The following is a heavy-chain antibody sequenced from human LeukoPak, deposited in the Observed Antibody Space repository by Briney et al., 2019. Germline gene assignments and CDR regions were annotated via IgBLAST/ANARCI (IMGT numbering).Heavy chain of an antibody. Sequence: GGSLRLSCAASGFTFISYGMHWVRQAPGKGLEWVAFIRYDGSNKYYADSVKGRFTISRDNSKNTLYLQMKSLRAEDTAVYYCARFDYCSGGSCPPVSWGQGTLVTVSS. CDR2: IRYDGSNK. CDR1: GFTFISYG. D-gene: IGHD2-15*01. V-gene: IGHV3-30*02. J-gene: IGHJ5*02. CDR3: ARFDYCSGGSCPPVS.